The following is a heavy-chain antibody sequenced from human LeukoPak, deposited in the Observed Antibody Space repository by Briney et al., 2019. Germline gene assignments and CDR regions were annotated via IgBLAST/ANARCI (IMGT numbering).Heavy chain of an antibody. J-gene: IGHJ4*02. CDR2: IYHSGST. Sequence: SETLSLTCTVSGYSISSGYYWGWIRQPPGKGLEWIGSIYHSGSTYYNPSLKSRVTISVDTSKNQFSLKLSSVTAADTAVYYCAREKEDYYDSSGYSAFDYWGQGTLVTVSS. CDR3: AREKEDYYDSSGYSAFDY. D-gene: IGHD3-22*01. V-gene: IGHV4-38-2*02. CDR1: GYSISSGYY.